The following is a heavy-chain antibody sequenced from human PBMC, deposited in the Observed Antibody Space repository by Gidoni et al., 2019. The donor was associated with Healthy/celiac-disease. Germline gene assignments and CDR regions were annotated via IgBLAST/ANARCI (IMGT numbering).Heavy chain of an antibody. D-gene: IGHD3-10*01. CDR1: GFTFSSYW. V-gene: IGHV3-7*01. Sequence: EVQLVASGGGLVQPGGSLRLSCAASGFTFSSYWMSWVRQAPGKGLEWVANIKQDGSEKYYVDSVKGRFTISRDNAKNSLYLQMNSLRAEDTAVYYCASDGLKWFGEYDVGDYYYGMDVWGQGTTVTVSS. CDR3: ASDGLKWFGEYDVGDYYYGMDV. J-gene: IGHJ6*02. CDR2: IKQDGSEK.